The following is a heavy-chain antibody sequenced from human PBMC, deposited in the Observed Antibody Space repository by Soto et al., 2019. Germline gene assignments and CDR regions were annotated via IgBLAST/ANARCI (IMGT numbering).Heavy chain of an antibody. V-gene: IGHV3-23*01. Sequence: GGSLRLSCTGSGFSFFSYAMSWVRQAPGKGLEWVSTISGSGGHTYYADSVKGRFVVSRDNDKNTVYLHMSSLTGEDTAVYFCAKIEMGWFAHWGQGTQVTGS. CDR1: GFSFFSYA. J-gene: IGHJ5*02. D-gene: IGHD2-8*01. CDR3: AKIEMGWFAH. CDR2: ISGSGGHT.